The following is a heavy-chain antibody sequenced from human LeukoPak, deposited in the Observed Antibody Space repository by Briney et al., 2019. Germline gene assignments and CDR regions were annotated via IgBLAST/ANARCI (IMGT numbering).Heavy chain of an antibody. Sequence: GGSLRLSCAASGFTFSSYGMHWVRQAPGKGLEWVAVISYDGSNKYYADSVKGRFTISRDNSKNTLYLQMNSLRAEDTAVYYCARGERSGSMDVWGQGTTVTVSS. V-gene: IGHV3-30*19. CDR3: ARGERSGSMDV. D-gene: IGHD5-24*01. CDR1: GFTFSSYG. J-gene: IGHJ6*02. CDR2: ISYDGSNK.